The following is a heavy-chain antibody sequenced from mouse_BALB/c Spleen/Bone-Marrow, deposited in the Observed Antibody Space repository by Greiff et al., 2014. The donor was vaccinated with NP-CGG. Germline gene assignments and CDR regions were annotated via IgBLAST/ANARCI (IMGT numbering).Heavy chain of an antibody. V-gene: IGHV1-80*01. CDR2: IYPGDGDT. Sequence: QVQLQQPGAELVRPGSSVKISCKASGYAFSVYWMNWVKQRPGQGLEWIGQIYPGDGDTNYNGKFKGRATLTADKSSNTACMQLSSLTSEDSAVYFCARGGISVDYWGQGTTLTVSS. J-gene: IGHJ2*01. CDR3: ARGGISVDY. CDR1: GYAFSVYW.